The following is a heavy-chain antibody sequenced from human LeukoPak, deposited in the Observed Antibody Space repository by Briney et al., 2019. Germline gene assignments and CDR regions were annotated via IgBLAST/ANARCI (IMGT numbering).Heavy chain of an antibody. CDR1: GFTFSSYA. Sequence: GGSLRLSCAASGFTFSSYAMSWVRQAPGKGLEWVSAISGSGGSTYYADSVKGRFTISRDNSKNTLYLQMNSLRAEDTAVYYCAKSGFWSGYYSGTFDYWGQGTLVTVSS. J-gene: IGHJ4*02. V-gene: IGHV3-23*01. CDR3: AKSGFWSGYYSGTFDY. D-gene: IGHD3-3*01. CDR2: ISGSGGST.